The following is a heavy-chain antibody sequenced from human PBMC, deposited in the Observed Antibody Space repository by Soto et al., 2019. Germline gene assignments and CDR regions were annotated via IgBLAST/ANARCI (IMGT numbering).Heavy chain of an antibody. J-gene: IGHJ6*02. CDR2: IYTSGNT. Sequence: LSLTCTVSGGSISSYYWSWIRQPAGKGLEWIGRIYTSGNTNYNPSLKSRVTMSVDTSKNQFSLKLSSVTAADTAVYYCAREEVGYCSGGRCYYYVMDVWGQGTTVTVSS. CDR3: AREEVGYCSGGRCYYYVMDV. D-gene: IGHD2-15*01. CDR1: GGSISSYY. V-gene: IGHV4-4*07.